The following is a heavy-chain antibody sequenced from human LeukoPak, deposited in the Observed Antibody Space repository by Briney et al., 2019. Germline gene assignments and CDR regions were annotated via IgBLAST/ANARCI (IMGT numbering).Heavy chain of an antibody. J-gene: IGHJ5*02. CDR1: GGSISSYY. D-gene: IGHD1-26*01. Sequence: SETLSLTCTVSGGSISSYYWSWIRQPPGKGLEWFGYIYYSGSTNYNPSLKNRVTISVDKSKNQFSLQLSTVTAADTAVYYCGRHKWELLGSWFDPWGQGTLVTVSS. V-gene: IGHV4-59*08. CDR3: GRHKWELLGSWFDP. CDR2: IYYSGST.